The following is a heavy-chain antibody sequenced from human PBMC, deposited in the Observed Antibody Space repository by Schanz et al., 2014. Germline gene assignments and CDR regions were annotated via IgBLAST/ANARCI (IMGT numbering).Heavy chain of an antibody. CDR1: GFTFGTFW. Sequence: EVQLVESEGGLLQPGGSLRLSCAASGFTFGTFWMSWVRQAPGKGLEWVANINQDGSDKSYVDSVKGRFTISRDNAKNSLYLQMNSLRAEDTAVYYCARDKGGYYPFDYWGQGSLVTVSS. CDR3: ARDKGGYYPFDY. CDR2: INQDGSDK. D-gene: IGHD3-22*01. J-gene: IGHJ4*02. V-gene: IGHV3-7*01.